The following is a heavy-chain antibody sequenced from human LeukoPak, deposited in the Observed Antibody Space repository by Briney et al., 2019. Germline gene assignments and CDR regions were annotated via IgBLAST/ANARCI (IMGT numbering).Heavy chain of an antibody. V-gene: IGHV3-11*01. D-gene: IGHD6-6*01. CDR2: IGSSGYTI. CDR3: ARPQTSSSSTASLGY. Sequence: GGSLRPSCAASGFTFSSYAMSWIRQAPGKGLEWISYIGSSGYTIYYSDSVRGRFTISRDNAKNSLYLQMDSLRAEDTAIYYCARPQTSSSSTASLGYWGQGTLVTVSS. J-gene: IGHJ4*02. CDR1: GFTFSSYA.